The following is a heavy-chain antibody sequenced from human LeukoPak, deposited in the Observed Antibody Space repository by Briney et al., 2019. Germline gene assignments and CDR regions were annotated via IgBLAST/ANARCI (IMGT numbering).Heavy chain of an antibody. J-gene: IGHJ6*03. CDR3: ARGPPRGKYYYMDV. CDR2: IGTASDT. Sequence: GRCLRPSCAASGFTFSSSDMRWVRQPTGQRLELVSTIGTASDTYYPGSVEGRFTLSRDNAKNSLYLQMNSLTAGDTAVYYCARGPPRGKYYYMDVWGKGTTVTVSS. CDR1: GFTFSSSD. V-gene: IGHV3-13*01. D-gene: IGHD1-1*01.